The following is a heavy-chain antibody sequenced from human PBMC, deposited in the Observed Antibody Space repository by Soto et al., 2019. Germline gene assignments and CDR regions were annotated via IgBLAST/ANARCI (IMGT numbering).Heavy chain of an antibody. D-gene: IGHD5-12*01. V-gene: IGHV4-59*01. J-gene: IGHJ5*02. CDR1: GGPIRSYY. Sequence: PSGTLSLTCSVPGGPIRSYYWSWIRQPPGKGLEWIGYIYYSGSTNYNPSLKSRVTISIATSKNQFSLKLSSVTAADTAVYYCARWLQFNWFDPWGQGTLVTVS. CDR3: ARWLQFNWFDP. CDR2: IYYSGST.